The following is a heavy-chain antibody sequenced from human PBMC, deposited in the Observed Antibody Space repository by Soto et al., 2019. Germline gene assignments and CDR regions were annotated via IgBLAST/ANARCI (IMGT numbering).Heavy chain of an antibody. Sequence: SETLSLTCAVSGGSISSSNWWSWVRQPPGKGLEWIGEIYHSGSTNYNPSLKSRVTISVDKSKNQFSLKLSSVTAADTAVYYCARDSYDSSGYYYVGDYWGQGTLVTVSS. CDR2: IYHSGST. CDR1: GGSISSSNW. V-gene: IGHV4-4*02. CDR3: ARDSYDSSGYYYVGDY. D-gene: IGHD3-22*01. J-gene: IGHJ4*02.